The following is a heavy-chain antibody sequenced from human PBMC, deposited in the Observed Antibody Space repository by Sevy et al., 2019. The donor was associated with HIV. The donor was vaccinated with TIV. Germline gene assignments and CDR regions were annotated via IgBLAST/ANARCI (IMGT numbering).Heavy chain of an antibody. CDR3: AKGLRGTTTNNWFDP. Sequence: GGSLRLSCAASGFPFSSYAMSWVRQAPGKGLEWVSNISGSGGSAYYADSVKGLFTISRDNSKNTLFLQMHSLRAEDTAVYYCAKGLRGTTTNNWFDPWGQGTLVTVSS. D-gene: IGHD4-17*01. V-gene: IGHV3-23*01. CDR2: ISGSGGSA. CDR1: GFPFSSYA. J-gene: IGHJ5*02.